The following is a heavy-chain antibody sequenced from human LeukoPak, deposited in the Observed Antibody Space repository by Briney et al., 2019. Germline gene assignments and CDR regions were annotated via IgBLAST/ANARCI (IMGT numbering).Heavy chain of an antibody. J-gene: IGHJ4*02. CDR1: GFTFSSYA. CDR2: ISGSGGST. Sequence: GGSLRLSCAAYGFTFSSYAMSWVRQAPGKGLEWVSAISGSGGSTYYADSVKGRFTISRDNSKNTLYLQMNSLRAEDTAVYYCAKVAYYYGSGSYPKGYFDYWGQGTLVTVSS. CDR3: AKVAYYYGSGSYPKGYFDY. D-gene: IGHD3-10*01. V-gene: IGHV3-23*01.